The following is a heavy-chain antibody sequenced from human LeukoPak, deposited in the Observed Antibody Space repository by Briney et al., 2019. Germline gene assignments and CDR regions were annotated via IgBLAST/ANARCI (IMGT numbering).Heavy chain of an antibody. CDR2: ISGRVGST. CDR3: AKEDSYYFDY. Sequence: GGSLRLSCAASGFTFDDYAMHWVRQAPGKGLGWVSSISGRVGSTYYADSIKGRFTISRDNSKNTLFLQMNSLRAEDTAVYYCAKEDSYYFDYWGQGALVTVSS. D-gene: IGHD3/OR15-3a*01. CDR1: GFTFDDYA. V-gene: IGHV3-23*01. J-gene: IGHJ4*02.